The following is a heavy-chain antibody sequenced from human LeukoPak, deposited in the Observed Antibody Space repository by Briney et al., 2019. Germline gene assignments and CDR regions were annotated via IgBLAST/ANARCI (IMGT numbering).Heavy chain of an antibody. CDR3: ARDSSSMVYAIGDDDY. CDR1: GFTFSDYY. J-gene: IGHJ4*02. D-gene: IGHD2-8*01. V-gene: IGHV3-11*01. Sequence: GGSLRLSCAASGFTFSDYYMSWIRQAPGKGLEWVSYISSSGSTIYYADSVKGRFTISRDNAKNSLYLQMNSLRAEDTAVYYCARDSSSMVYAIGDDDYWGQGTLVTVSS. CDR2: ISSSGSTI.